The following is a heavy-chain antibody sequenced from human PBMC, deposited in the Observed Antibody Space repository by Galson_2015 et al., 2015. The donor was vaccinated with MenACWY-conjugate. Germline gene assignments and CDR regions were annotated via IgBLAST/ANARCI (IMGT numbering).Heavy chain of an antibody. CDR1: GGSISSYY. Sequence: ETLSLTCTVSGGSISSYYWSWIRQPPGKGLEWIGYIYYSGSTNYNPSLKSRVTISVDTSKNQFSLKLSSVTAADTAVYYCARSLDTVTPTLLGYWGQGTLVTVSS. D-gene: IGHD4-11*01. J-gene: IGHJ4*02. CDR2: IYYSGST. CDR3: ARSLDTVTPTLLGY. V-gene: IGHV4-59*01.